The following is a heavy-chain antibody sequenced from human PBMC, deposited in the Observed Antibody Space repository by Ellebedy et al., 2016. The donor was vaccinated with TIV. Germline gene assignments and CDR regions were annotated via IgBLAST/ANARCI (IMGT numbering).Heavy chain of an antibody. D-gene: IGHD6-13*01. CDR1: GFTFGDHY. J-gene: IGHJ4*02. CDR2: IKNKANSYTR. Sequence: PGGSLRLSCVVSGFTFGDHYMDWVRQAPGKGLEWVGRIKNKANSYTRDYAASVKGRFTISRDDSKNSWYLQMNSLQTEDTAVDYCATSWGWQQLVHWGQGTLVTVSS. V-gene: IGHV3-72*01. CDR3: ATSWGWQQLVH.